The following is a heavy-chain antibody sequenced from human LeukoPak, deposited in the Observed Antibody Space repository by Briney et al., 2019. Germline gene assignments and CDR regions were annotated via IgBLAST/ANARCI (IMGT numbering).Heavy chain of an antibody. CDR1: GFIFSDYS. Sequence: GGSLRLSCAASGFIFSDYSMNWVRQAPGKGLEWVSSISSSSSYIYYADSVKGRFTISRDNAKNSLYLQMNSLRAEDTAVYYCARGGSPLNIAAAKFDPWGQGTLVTVSS. V-gene: IGHV3-21*01. J-gene: IGHJ5*02. CDR2: ISSSSSYI. CDR3: ARGGSPLNIAAAKFDP. D-gene: IGHD6-13*01.